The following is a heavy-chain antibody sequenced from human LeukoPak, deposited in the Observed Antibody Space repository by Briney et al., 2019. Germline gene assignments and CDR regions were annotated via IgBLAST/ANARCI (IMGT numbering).Heavy chain of an antibody. Sequence: PSGTLSLTCTVSGGSIISGDYYWSCIRPPPGKGLEWLGYIYYSGSTYYNPARKSRATKSVNTSKNRFFLKLRAVAAAEKAFYYWGSKAMVTRYFDYWGEGTLVTVSS. CDR3: GSKAMVTRYFDY. CDR2: IYYSGST. J-gene: IGHJ4*02. CDR1: GGSIISGDYY. D-gene: IGHD4-17*01. V-gene: IGHV4-30-4*01.